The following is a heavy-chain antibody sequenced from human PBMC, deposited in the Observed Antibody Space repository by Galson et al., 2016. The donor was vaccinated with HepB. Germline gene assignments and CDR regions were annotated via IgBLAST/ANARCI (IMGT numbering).Heavy chain of an antibody. Sequence: SLRLSCAASGFTFDDYGMSWVRQVPGKGLEWVSGIHWNGESESYGDSVRGRFTISRDNSRNSVSLQLNSLRAEDTALYYCARVAGGGQRGDIDIWGQGTMVIVSS. V-gene: IGHV3-20*04. CDR3: ARVAGGGQRGDIDI. CDR2: IHWNGESE. J-gene: IGHJ3*02. CDR1: GFTFDDYG. D-gene: IGHD6-19*01.